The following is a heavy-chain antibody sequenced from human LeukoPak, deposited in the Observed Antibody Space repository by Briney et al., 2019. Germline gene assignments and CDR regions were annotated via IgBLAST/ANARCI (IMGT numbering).Heavy chain of an antibody. CDR1: GFTFSSYA. J-gene: IGHJ4*02. D-gene: IGHD6-19*01. CDR3: AKDRGSIAVAGIDY. CDR2: ISGTVGST. Sequence: PGGSLRLSCAASGFTFSSYAMSWVRQAPGKGLEWVSAISGTVGSTYYADSMKGRFTISRDNSKNTLYLQMNSLRAEDTAVYYCAKDRGSIAVAGIDYWGQGTLVTVSS. V-gene: IGHV3-23*01.